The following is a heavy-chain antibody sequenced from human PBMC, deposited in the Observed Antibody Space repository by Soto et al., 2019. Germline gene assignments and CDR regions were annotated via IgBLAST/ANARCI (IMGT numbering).Heavy chain of an antibody. J-gene: IGHJ6*02. CDR3: ARDIRMITFGGVIADYYYYGMDV. CDR2: ISAYNGNT. D-gene: IGHD3-16*02. CDR1: SYTFTSYG. V-gene: IGHV1-18*01. Sequence: ASVKVSCKASSYTFTSYGISWVRQAPGQGLEWMGWISAYNGNTNYAQKLQGRVTMTTDTSTSTAYMELRSLRSDDTAVYYCARDIRMITFGGVIADYYYYGMDVWGQGTTVTVSS.